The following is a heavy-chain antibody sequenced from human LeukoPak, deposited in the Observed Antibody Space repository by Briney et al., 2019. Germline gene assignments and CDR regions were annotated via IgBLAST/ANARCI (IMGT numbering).Heavy chain of an antibody. D-gene: IGHD4-23*01. V-gene: IGHV3-7*01. CDR1: VFTFSNYL. J-gene: IGHJ4*02. Sequence: GGSLRLSCAASVFTFSNYLLNWVRQAPGKGLEWVANIKQDGSEKYYVDSVEGRFTISRDNAKNSLYLQMNSLTAEDTAVYYCARGGNPRFFDYWGQGTLVTVSS. CDR2: IKQDGSEK. CDR3: ARGGNPRFFDY.